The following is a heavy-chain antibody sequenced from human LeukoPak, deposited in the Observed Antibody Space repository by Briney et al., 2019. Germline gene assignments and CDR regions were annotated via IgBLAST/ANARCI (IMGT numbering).Heavy chain of an antibody. V-gene: IGHV3-7*01. CDR2: IKYDGSEE. CDR3: AYTNHLTY. D-gene: IGHD3-16*01. CDR1: GLTFSGQW. Sequence: PGGSLTLSCAASGLTFSGQWMNWVRQAPGQGLEWLANIKYDGSEEYYAHSVKGRFTISRDNAKNSLSLQMNYVRAGDTAIYYCAYTNHLTYWGQGTLVTVSS. J-gene: IGHJ4*02.